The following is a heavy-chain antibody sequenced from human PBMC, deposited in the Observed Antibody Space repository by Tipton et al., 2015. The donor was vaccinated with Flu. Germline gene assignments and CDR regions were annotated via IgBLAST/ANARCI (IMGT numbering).Heavy chain of an antibody. Sequence: QLVQSGAEVKKPEESLKISCKGSGYSFTSYWIGWVRQMPGKGLEWMGIIYPGDSDTRYSPSFQGQVTISADKSISTAYLQWSSLKASDTAMYYCARQGKYCSGGSCYSGGWFDPWGQGTLVTVSS. CDR3: ARQGKYCSGGSCYSGGWFDP. J-gene: IGHJ5*02. CDR2: IYPGDSDT. V-gene: IGHV5-51*01. D-gene: IGHD2-15*01. CDR1: GYSFTSYW.